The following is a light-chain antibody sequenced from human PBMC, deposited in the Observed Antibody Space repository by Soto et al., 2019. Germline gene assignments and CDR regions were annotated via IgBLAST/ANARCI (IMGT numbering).Light chain of an antibody. Sequence: EIVLTQSPATLSLSPGERATLSCRASQSVSSYLAWYQQKPGQAPRLLIYDASNRATGIPARFSGSGSGTDFALTISILEPEDFAIYYCQHRSDRPPTFGQGTKVEIK. J-gene: IGKJ1*01. CDR3: QHRSDRPPT. CDR2: DAS. CDR1: QSVSSY. V-gene: IGKV3-11*01.